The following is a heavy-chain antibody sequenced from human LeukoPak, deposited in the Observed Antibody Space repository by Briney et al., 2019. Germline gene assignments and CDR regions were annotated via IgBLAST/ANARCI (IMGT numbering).Heavy chain of an antibody. Sequence: GGSLRLSCAASGFTFSDYYMSWIRQAPGKGLEWVSYISSSGSTIYYAHSVKGRFTIYRDNAKDSLYLQMNSLRTEGRAVEYWARTPRPQQLVLFDYWGRGTLV. CDR3: ARTPRPQQLVLFDY. D-gene: IGHD6-13*01. CDR2: ISSSGSTI. CDR1: GFTFSDYY. V-gene: IGHV3-11*01. J-gene: IGHJ4*02.